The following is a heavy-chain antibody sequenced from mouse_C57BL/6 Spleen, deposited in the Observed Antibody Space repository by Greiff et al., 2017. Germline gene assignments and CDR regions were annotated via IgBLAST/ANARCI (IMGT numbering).Heavy chain of an antibody. J-gene: IGHJ2*01. V-gene: IGHV1-5*01. CDR3: TTAQATYYYFDY. Sequence: VQLQQSGTVLARPGASVKMSCKTSGYTFTSYWMHWVKQRPGQGLEWIGAIYPGNSDTSYNQKFKGKAKLTAVTSASTAYMELSSLTNEDSAVYYCTTAQATYYYFDYWGQGTTLTVSS. D-gene: IGHD3-2*02. CDR1: GYTFTSYW. CDR2: IYPGNSDT.